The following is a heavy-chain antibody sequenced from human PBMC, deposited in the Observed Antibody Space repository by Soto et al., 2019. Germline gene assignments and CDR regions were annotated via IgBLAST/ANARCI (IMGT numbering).Heavy chain of an antibody. CDR1: GVSISRGVYY. J-gene: IGHJ4*02. CDR3: ARVGWSNSSYYFDS. CDR2: IFYSGNT. V-gene: IGHV4-31*03. D-gene: IGHD3-16*01. Sequence: ASETLSLTCTVSGVSISRGVYYWSWIRQHPGEGLEWIGYIFYSGNTYYSPSLKSRVTISLDTSKNQFSLKLSSVTAADTAVYYCARVGWSNSSYYFDSWGQGSLVTV.